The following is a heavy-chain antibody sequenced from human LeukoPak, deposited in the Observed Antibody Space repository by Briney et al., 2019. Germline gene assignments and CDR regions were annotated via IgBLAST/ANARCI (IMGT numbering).Heavy chain of an antibody. CDR1: GFTFSTYW. D-gene: IGHD1-7*01. Sequence: GGSLRLSCTTSGFTFSTYWMSWVRQAPGKGLEWVANIKQDGSERNYVDSVKGRFTIFRDNAKNSLFLQMNSLRAEDTAVYYRARGRPLRANFWVYWGQGTLVAVSS. V-gene: IGHV3-7*01. CDR3: ARGRPLRANFWVY. J-gene: IGHJ4*02. CDR2: IKQDGSER.